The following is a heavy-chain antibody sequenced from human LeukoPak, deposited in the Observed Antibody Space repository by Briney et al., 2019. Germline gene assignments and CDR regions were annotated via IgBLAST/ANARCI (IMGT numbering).Heavy chain of an antibody. D-gene: IGHD1-26*01. Sequence: PGGSLRLSCSASGFTFSSLTMHWVRQAPGKGLEYVSAISSDGGSAYYADSVKGRFTISRDNSKNTLYLQMSSLTAEDTAVYYCVKIGSSGSYPFYFDYWGQGTLVTVSS. CDR3: VKIGSSGSYPFYFDY. V-gene: IGHV3-64D*09. CDR2: ISSDGGSA. CDR1: GFTFSSLT. J-gene: IGHJ4*02.